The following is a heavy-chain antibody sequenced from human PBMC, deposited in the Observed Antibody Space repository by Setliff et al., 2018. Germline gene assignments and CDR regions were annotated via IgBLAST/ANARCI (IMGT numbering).Heavy chain of an antibody. CDR2: IYSGGSTT. Sequence: PGESLKISCAASGFTVSNNYMGWVRQAPGKGLEWVSVIYSGGSTTYYADSVKGRFTISRDNSKNTLYLQMNSLRVEDTALYYCARVSVPWSFDLWGRGTLVTVS. V-gene: IGHV3-53*01. CDR1: GFTVSNNY. CDR3: ARVSVPWSFDL. J-gene: IGHJ2*01.